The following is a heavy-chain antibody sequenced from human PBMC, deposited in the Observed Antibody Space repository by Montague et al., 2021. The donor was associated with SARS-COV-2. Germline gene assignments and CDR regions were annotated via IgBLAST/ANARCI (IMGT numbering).Heavy chain of an antibody. CDR1: GFSISSGYY. CDR3: ARSGVGIFDFSYFDS. Sequence: ETLSLTCSVSGFSISSGYYWGWIRQIPGKGLEWIGSRYQNGATYYSPSLKRPVTILLDTSKNQFSLSLTSVTAADTAVYYCARSGVGIFDFSYFDSWGQGSLVIVSS. J-gene: IGHJ4*02. V-gene: IGHV4-38-2*02. CDR2: RYQNGAT. D-gene: IGHD3-3*01.